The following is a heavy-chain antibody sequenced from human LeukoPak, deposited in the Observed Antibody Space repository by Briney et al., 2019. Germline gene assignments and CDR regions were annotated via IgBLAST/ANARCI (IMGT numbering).Heavy chain of an antibody. CDR1: GFTFSSYG. CDR2: ISYDGSNK. Sequence: GGSLRRACAASGFTFSSYGMHWVRQAPSKGLESVAVISYDGSNKYYADSVKGRFTISRDNSKNTLYLQMNSLRAEDTAVYYCAKGIVVVAASRSWFDYWGQGTLVTVSS. D-gene: IGHD2-15*01. J-gene: IGHJ4*02. V-gene: IGHV3-30*18. CDR3: AKGIVVVAASRSWFDY.